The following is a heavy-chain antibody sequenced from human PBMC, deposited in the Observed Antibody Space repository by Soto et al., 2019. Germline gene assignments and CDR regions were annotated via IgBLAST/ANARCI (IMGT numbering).Heavy chain of an antibody. CDR2: ISSSSSTI. J-gene: IGHJ6*02. CDR3: ARGVVVPAAMLVTLDYYYGMDV. CDR1: GFTFSSYS. D-gene: IGHD2-2*01. Sequence: VGSLSLSCAASGFTFSSYSMTWVRQAPGKGLEWVSYISSSSSTIYYADSVKGRFTISRDNAKNSLYLQMNSLRDEDTAVYYCARGVVVPAAMLVTLDYYYGMDVWGQGTTVTVS. V-gene: IGHV3-48*02.